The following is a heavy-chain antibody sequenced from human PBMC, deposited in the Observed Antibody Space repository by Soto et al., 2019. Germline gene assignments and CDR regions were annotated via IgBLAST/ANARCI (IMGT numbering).Heavy chain of an antibody. V-gene: IGHV3-53*01. CDR3: AKDRSTYYLVPPFDP. CDR1: GFTVSSNY. D-gene: IGHD3-10*01. CDR2: IYSGGST. Sequence: GGSLRLSCAASGFTVSSNYRSWVRQAPGKGLEWVSVIYSGGSTYYADSVKGRFTISRDNSKNTLYLQMNSLRAEDTAVYYCAKDRSTYYLVPPFDPWGQGTLVTVSS. J-gene: IGHJ5*02.